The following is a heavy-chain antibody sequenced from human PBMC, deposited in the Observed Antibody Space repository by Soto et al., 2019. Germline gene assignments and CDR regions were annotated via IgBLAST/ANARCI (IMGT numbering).Heavy chain of an antibody. CDR1: GFTVSSNY. CDR3: ARERGAVAAPPAY. CDR2: IYSGGST. D-gene: IGHD6-19*01. V-gene: IGHV3-66*01. Sequence: GGSLRLSCTASGFTVSSNYMSWVRQAPGKGLEWVSVIYSGGSTYYADSVKGRFTISRDNSKNTLYLQMNSLRAEDTAVYYCARERGAVAAPPAYWGQGTLVTVSS. J-gene: IGHJ4*02.